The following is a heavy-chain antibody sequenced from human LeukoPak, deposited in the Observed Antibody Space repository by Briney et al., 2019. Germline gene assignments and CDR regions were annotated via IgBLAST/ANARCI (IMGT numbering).Heavy chain of an antibody. CDR1: GFTFSTYS. Sequence: GGSLRLSCAASGFTFSTYSMNWVRQAPGKGLEWVSYISSSGNTIYYADSVKGRFTISRDNAKNSLYLQVNSLRDEDTAVYYCAREGPVVRGSEVDYWGQGTLVTVPS. D-gene: IGHD4-23*01. CDR2: ISSSGNTI. CDR3: AREGPVVRGSEVDY. J-gene: IGHJ4*02. V-gene: IGHV3-48*02.